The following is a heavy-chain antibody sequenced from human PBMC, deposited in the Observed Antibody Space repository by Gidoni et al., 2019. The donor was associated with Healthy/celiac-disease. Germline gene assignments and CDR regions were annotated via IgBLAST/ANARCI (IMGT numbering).Heavy chain of an antibody. D-gene: IGHD3-9*01. CDR1: GFTCSSYA. V-gene: IGHV3-23*01. CDR3: AKAFYDILTGYYRYYFDY. Sequence: EVQLLESGGGLVQPGGSLRLSCAASGFTCSSYAMSWVRQAPGKGLEWVSAISGSGGSTYYADSVKGRFTISRDNSKNTLYLQMNSLRAEDTAVYYCAKAFYDILTGYYRYYFDYWGQGTLVTVSS. CDR2: ISGSGGST. J-gene: IGHJ4*02.